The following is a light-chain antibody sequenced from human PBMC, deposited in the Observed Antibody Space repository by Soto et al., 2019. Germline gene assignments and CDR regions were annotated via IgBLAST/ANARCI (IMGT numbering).Light chain of an antibody. CDR3: QQYKNWPPNT. CDR2: GAS. V-gene: IGKV3-15*01. CDR1: QSVGSN. Sequence: ETVMTQSPATLSVSPGEGATLSCRASQSVGSNLAWYQQRPGQAPRLLIYGASTSATGIPARFSGSGSGTEFTLTISGLQSEDFAVYYCQQYKNWPPNTFGQGTKLEI. J-gene: IGKJ2*01.